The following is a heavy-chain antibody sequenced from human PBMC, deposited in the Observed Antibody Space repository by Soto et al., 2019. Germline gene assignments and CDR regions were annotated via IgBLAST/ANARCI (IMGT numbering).Heavy chain of an antibody. CDR1: GGSVSSGSYY. CDR2: IYYSGST. D-gene: IGHD6-19*01. V-gene: IGHV4-61*01. Sequence: SETLSLTCTVSGGSVSSGSYYWSWIRQPPGKGLEWIGYIYYSGSTNYNPSLKSRVTISVDTSKNQFSLKLSSVTAADTAVYYCARDGGSGWNFDSWGQGILVTV. J-gene: IGHJ4*02. CDR3: ARDGGSGWNFDS.